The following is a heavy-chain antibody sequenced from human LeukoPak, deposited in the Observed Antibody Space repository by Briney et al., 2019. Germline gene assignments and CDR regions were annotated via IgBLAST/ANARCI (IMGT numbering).Heavy chain of an antibody. CDR3: AKDLFRMIVVVITTTLFDY. CDR1: GFTFNNYA. V-gene: IGHV3-23*01. CDR2: IFGSGGSA. D-gene: IGHD3-22*01. J-gene: IGHJ4*02. Sequence: GGSLRLSCTASGFTFNNYAMYWVRQAPRKGLEWVAGIFGSGGSAHYADSVKGRFTISRDNSKNTLYLQMDSLRAEDTAVYYCAKDLFRMIVVVITTTLFDYWGQGTLVTVSS.